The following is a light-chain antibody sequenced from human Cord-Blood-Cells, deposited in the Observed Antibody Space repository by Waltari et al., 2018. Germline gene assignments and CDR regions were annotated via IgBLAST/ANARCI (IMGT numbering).Light chain of an antibody. CDR1: QSVSSSY. CDR2: GAS. J-gene: IGKJ4*01. Sequence: EIVLKQSPGTLSLSPGERATLSCRASQSVSSSYLAGYQQKPGQAPRLLIYGASSRATGIPDRFSGSGSGTDFTLTISRLEPEDFAVYYCQQYGSSPPLTFGGGTKVEIK. V-gene: IGKV3-20*01. CDR3: QQYGSSPPLT.